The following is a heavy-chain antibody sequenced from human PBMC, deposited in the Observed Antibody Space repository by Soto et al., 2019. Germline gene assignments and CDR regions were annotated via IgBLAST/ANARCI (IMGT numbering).Heavy chain of an antibody. CDR1: GGSLSSGGYY. V-gene: IGHV4-31*03. CDR2: IYYSGST. Sequence: QVQLQESGPGLVKPSQTLSLTCTVSGGSLSSGGYYWSWIRQHPGKGLEWIGDIYYSGSTYYNPSLKSRVTLSVDTSKNQFSLKLSSVTAADTAVYYCARDHGGLTVTSPKRGFVFAPWGQGTLVTVSS. CDR3: ARDHGGLTVTSPKRGFVFAP. D-gene: IGHD4-17*01. J-gene: IGHJ5*02.